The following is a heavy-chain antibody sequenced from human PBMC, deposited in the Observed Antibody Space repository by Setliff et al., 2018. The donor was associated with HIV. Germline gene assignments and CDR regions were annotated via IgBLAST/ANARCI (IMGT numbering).Heavy chain of an antibody. CDR2: IYHSGGT. V-gene: IGHV4-38-2*01. Sequence: AVSNYSISSAYSWGWIRHPPGKGLEWIGSIYHSGGTYYNPSLKSRVTISVDTSKNQFSLKLSSVTAADTAVYYCARRPAGAVAGGYGMDVWGQGTTVTVSS. CDR3: ARRPAGAVAGGYGMDV. D-gene: IGHD6-19*01. J-gene: IGHJ6*02. CDR1: NYSISSAYS.